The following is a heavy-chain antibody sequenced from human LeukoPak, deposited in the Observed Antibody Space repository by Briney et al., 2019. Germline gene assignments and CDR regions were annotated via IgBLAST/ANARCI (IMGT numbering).Heavy chain of an antibody. D-gene: IGHD3-22*01. CDR1: GYSFTSYW. CDR2: IYPGDSDT. CDR3: AKGGYYYDSSSYPDY. V-gene: IGHV5-51*01. J-gene: IGHJ4*02. Sequence: GESLKITCKGSGYSFTSYWIGWVRQMPGKGLEWMGIIYPGDSDTRYSPSFQGQVTISADKSISTAYLQWSSLKASDTAMYYCAKGGYYYDSSSYPDYWGQGTLVTVSS.